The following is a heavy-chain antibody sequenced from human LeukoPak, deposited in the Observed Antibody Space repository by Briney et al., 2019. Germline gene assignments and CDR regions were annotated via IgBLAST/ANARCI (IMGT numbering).Heavy chain of an antibody. Sequence: KSGGSLRLSCAASGFTFRSYSMNWVRQAPGKGLEWVGRVKSKTDGATTDYAAPVKGRFTISRDDSKNTLYVQMNSLKTEDTAVYYCTTVSRGVVIISNGMDVWGQGTTVIVS. D-gene: IGHD3-3*01. CDR3: TTVSRGVVIISNGMDV. CDR1: GFTFRSYS. V-gene: IGHV3-15*01. J-gene: IGHJ6*02. CDR2: VKSKTDGATT.